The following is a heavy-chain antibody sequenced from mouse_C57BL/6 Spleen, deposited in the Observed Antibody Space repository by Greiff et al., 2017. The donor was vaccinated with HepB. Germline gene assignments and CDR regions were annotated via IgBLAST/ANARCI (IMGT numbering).Heavy chain of an antibody. CDR1: GYAFSSSW. CDR3: ATLYDGYYEAGFAY. CDR2: IYPGDGDT. Sequence: QVQLKESGPELVKPGASVKISCKASGYAFSSSWMNWVKQRPGKGLEWIGRIYPGDGDTNYNGKFKGKATLTADKSSSTAYMQLSSLTSEDSAVYFCATLYDGYYEAGFAYWGQGTLVTVSA. J-gene: IGHJ3*01. V-gene: IGHV1-82*01. D-gene: IGHD2-3*01.